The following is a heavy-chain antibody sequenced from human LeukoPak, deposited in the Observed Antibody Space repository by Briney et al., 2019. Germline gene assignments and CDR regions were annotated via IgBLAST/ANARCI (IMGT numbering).Heavy chain of an antibody. CDR3: ARLIAAAGILFWDY. J-gene: IGHJ4*02. V-gene: IGHV4-61*02. Sequence: SETLSLTCTVSGGSISSGSYYWSWIRQPAGKGLEWIGRIYTSGSTNYNPSLKSRVTISVDTSKNQSSLKLSSVTAADTAVYYCARLIAAAGILFWDYWGQGTLVTVSS. D-gene: IGHD6-13*01. CDR1: GGSISSGSYY. CDR2: IYTSGST.